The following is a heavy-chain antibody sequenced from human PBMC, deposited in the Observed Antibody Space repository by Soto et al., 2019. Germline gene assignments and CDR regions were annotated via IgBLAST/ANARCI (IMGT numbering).Heavy chain of an antibody. Sequence: SVKVSCKASGGTFSSYTISWVRQAPGQGLEWMGRIIPILGIANYAQKFQGRVTITADKSTSTAYMELSSLRSEDTAVYYCASGIVVVTAIALYFDYWGQGTLVTVSS. CDR1: GGTFSSYT. J-gene: IGHJ4*02. CDR3: ASGIVVVTAIALYFDY. CDR2: IIPILGIA. D-gene: IGHD2-21*02. V-gene: IGHV1-69*02.